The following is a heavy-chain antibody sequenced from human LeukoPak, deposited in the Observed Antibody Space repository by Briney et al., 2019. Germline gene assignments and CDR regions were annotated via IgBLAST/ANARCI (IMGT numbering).Heavy chain of an antibody. V-gene: IGHV3-64*01. D-gene: IGHD3/OR15-3a*01. CDR1: GFTFSSNA. CDR2: ISSNGGST. Sequence: GGSLRLSCAASGFTFSSNAMHWVRQAPGKGLEYVSAISSNGGSTYYANSVKGRFTISRDNSKNTLYLQMGSLRAEDMAVYYCARGGEDWTYYYYYHMDVWGKGTTVTVSS. J-gene: IGHJ6*03. CDR3: ARGGEDWTYYYYYHMDV.